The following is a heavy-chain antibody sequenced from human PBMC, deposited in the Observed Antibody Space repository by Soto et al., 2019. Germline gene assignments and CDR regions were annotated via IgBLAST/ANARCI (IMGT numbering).Heavy chain of an antibody. D-gene: IGHD3-22*01. J-gene: IGHJ4*02. CDR3: ARALYYYDNSGLAY. CDR2: INIYSGDA. V-gene: IGHV1-18*01. CDR1: GYTFTSYG. Sequence: QVRLEQSGPEVKKTGASVKVSCKASGYTFTSYGISWVRQAPGQGLEWMGWINIYSGDANYAQSFHDRVTMTRDTSTNTGYMEMSTLRSDDTAVYYCARALYYYDNSGLAYWGQGTLVTVSS.